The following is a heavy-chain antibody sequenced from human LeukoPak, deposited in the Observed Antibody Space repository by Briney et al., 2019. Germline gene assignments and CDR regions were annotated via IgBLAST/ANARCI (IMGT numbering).Heavy chain of an antibody. D-gene: IGHD6-13*01. Sequence: GGSLRLSCAACGFTFSSYAMSWVRQAPGKGLEWVSGISGSGGSTYYADSVKGRFTISRDNSKNTLYLQMNSLRAEDTAVYYCAKGTRSSSWFHFDYWGQGTLVTVSS. J-gene: IGHJ4*02. CDR3: AKGTRSSSWFHFDY. V-gene: IGHV3-23*01. CDR2: ISGSGGST. CDR1: GFTFSSYA.